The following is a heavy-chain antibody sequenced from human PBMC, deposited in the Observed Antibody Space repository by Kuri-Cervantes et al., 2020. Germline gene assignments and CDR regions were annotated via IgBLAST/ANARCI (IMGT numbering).Heavy chain of an antibody. J-gene: IGHJ6*02. Sequence: GGSLRLSCAASGFTVSNNYMSWIRQAPGKGLEWVSVIYSGGSTYYADSVKGRFTISRDNAKNSLYLQMNSLRAEDTAVYYCARDKSFGTNTQLVVGGVLYYYYGMDVWGQGTTVTVSS. CDR3: ARDKSFGTNTQLVVGGVLYYYYGMDV. D-gene: IGHD6-13*01. V-gene: IGHV3-66*01. CDR2: IYSGGST. CDR1: GFTVSNNY.